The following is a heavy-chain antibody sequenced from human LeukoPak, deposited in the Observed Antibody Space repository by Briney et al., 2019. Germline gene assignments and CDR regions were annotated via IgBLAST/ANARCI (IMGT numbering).Heavy chain of an antibody. D-gene: IGHD2/OR15-2a*01. CDR1: GFTFSSYG. J-gene: IGHJ4*02. Sequence: PGRSLRLSCAASGFTFSSYGMHWVCQAPGKGLEWVAVISYDGSNKYYADSVKGRFTISRDNSKNTLYLQMNSLRAEDTAIYYCAREGPRGNSQFDYWGQGTLVTVSP. CDR3: AREGPRGNSQFDY. V-gene: IGHV3-30*03. CDR2: ISYDGSNK.